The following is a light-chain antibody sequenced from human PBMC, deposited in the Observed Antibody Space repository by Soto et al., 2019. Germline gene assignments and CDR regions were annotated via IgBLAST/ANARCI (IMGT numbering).Light chain of an antibody. Sequence: QSVLTQPRSVSGSPGQSVTISCTGTSIDVGRYNYVSWYQHHPGKAPKLMIYDVSTRPSGVPDRFSGSKSGTTASLTIPGLQAEDEADYYCCSYAGSPYVFGTGTKVTVL. CDR2: DVS. CDR1: SIDVGRYNY. CDR3: CSYAGSPYV. V-gene: IGLV2-11*01. J-gene: IGLJ1*01.